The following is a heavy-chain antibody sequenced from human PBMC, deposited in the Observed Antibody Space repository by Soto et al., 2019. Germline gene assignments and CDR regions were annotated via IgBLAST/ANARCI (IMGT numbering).Heavy chain of an antibody. V-gene: IGHV4-39*01. J-gene: IGHJ4*02. CDR1: GGSISNYY. D-gene: IGHD2-15*01. CDR3: ARLYCSGGSCYSDY. Sequence: PSETLSLTCTISGGSISNYYWTWIRQPPGKGLEWIGSIYYSGSTYYNPSLKSRVTISVDTSKNQFSLKLSSVTAADTAVYYCARLYCSGGSCYSDYWGQGTLVTVSS. CDR2: IYYSGST.